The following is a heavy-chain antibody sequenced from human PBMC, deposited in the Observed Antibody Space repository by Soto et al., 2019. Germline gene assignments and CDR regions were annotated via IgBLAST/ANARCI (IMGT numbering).Heavy chain of an antibody. CDR2: IYHSGST. J-gene: IGHJ1*01. D-gene: IGHD3-10*01. CDR3: ARDLSYSSGH. CDR1: GGSISSVNW. Sequence: QVQLQESGPGLVKPSGTLSLTCAVSGGSISSVNWWSWVRQPPGKGLEWIGEIYHSGSTNYNPSLNSRGTLSVDKSATQFSLKLRSVTAADTAVYYCARDLSYSSGHWGQGTLVTVSS. V-gene: IGHV4-4*02.